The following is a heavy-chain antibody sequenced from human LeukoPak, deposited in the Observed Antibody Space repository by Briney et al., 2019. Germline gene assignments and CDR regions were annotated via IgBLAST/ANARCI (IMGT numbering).Heavy chain of an antibody. J-gene: IGHJ6*04. D-gene: IGHD2-2*01. CDR2: IYYSGST. CDR1: GGSISSYC. V-gene: IGHV4-59*01. CDR3: ARVGGYCSSTSCYYYGMDV. Sequence: SETLSLTCTVSGGSISSYCWGWIRQPPGKGLEWIGYIYYSGSTNYNPSLKSRVTISVDTSKNQFSLKLSSVTAADTAVYYCARVGGYCSSTSCYYYGMDVWGKGTTVTVSS.